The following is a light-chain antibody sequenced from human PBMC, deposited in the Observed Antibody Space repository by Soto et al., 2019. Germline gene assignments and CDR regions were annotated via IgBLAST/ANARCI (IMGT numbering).Light chain of an antibody. Sequence: QSALTQPASVSGSPGQSITISCTGTSSDVGAYNYVSWYQQHPGKAPKLMIYEVSNRPSGVSHRFSGSKSANTASLTISGLQAGDEADYYCSSYTSSSTWLFGGGTKLTVL. CDR3: SSYTSSSTWL. V-gene: IGLV2-14*03. J-gene: IGLJ3*02. CDR1: SSDVGAYNY. CDR2: EVS.